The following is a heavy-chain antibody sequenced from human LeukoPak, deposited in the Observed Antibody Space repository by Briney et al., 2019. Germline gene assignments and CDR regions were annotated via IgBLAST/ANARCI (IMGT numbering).Heavy chain of an antibody. CDR2: ISGSGATR. CDR1: GFTFSSYA. D-gene: IGHD2/OR15-2a*01. V-gene: IGHV3-23*01. Sequence: GGSLRLSCASSGFTFSSYAMSWVRQAPGKGLEWVAAISGSGATRNYADSVKGRFTISRDNSQNTLYLQINSLRAENTALYYCVTEAQVAFYYFDYWGQGTLVTVSS. CDR3: VTEAQVAFYYFDY. J-gene: IGHJ4*02.